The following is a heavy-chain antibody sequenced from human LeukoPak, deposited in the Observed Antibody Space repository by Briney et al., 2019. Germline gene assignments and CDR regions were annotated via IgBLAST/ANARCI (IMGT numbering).Heavy chain of an antibody. J-gene: IGHJ4*02. D-gene: IGHD6-19*01. CDR3: ARSGYTSGWYDY. V-gene: IGHV4-59*01. Sequence: SETLSLTCTVSGGSISSYYWSWIRQTPEKGLEWIGYIYSSGSTNYNPSLKSRVTISVDTSKNQFSLKLNSVTAADTAVYFCARSGYTSGWYDYWGQGTLVTVSS. CDR1: GGSISSYY. CDR2: IYSSGST.